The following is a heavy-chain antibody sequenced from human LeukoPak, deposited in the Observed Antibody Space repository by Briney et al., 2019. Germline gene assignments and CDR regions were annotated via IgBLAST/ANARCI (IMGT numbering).Heavy chain of an antibody. CDR1: GVSINSLY. CDR2: IYDSGIT. CDR3: ARAYSGASWFDP. Sequence: SETLSLTCSVSGVSINSLYFIWIRQSPGKGLEWIAYIYDSGITKYNPSLKSRVTISVDTSKNQFSLRLRSVTAADTAVYFCARAYSGASWFDPWGQGTLVTVSS. J-gene: IGHJ5*02. V-gene: IGHV4-59*11. D-gene: IGHD1-26*01.